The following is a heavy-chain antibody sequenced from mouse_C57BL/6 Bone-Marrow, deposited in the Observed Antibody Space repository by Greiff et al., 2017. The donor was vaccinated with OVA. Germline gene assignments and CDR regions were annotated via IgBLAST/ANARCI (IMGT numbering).Heavy chain of an antibody. CDR1: GFTFSDYY. V-gene: IGHV5-16*01. D-gene: IGHD4-1*01. CDR3: ARDWDAMDY. Sequence: EVMLVESEGGLVQPGSSMTLSCTASGFTFSDYYMAWVRQVPEKGLEWVANINYDGSSTYYLDSLKSRFIIARDNAKNILYLQMSSLKAEDTATYYCARDWDAMDYWGQGTSVTVSS. J-gene: IGHJ4*01. CDR2: INYDGSST.